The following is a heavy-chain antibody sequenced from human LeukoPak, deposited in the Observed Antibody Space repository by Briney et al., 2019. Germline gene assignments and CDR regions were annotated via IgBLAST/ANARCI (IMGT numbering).Heavy chain of an antibody. CDR2: ISYDGSNK. D-gene: IGHD2-8*01. CDR3: AKDRCSNGIGCYYYYMDV. J-gene: IGHJ6*03. V-gene: IGHV3-30*18. Sequence: PGGSLRLSCAASGFIFSSYGMHWVRQAPGKGLEWVAVISYDGSNKYYADSVKGRFTISRDNSKNTLYLQMNSLRAEDTAVYYCAKDRCSNGIGCYYYYMDVWGKGTTVTISS. CDR1: GFIFSSYG.